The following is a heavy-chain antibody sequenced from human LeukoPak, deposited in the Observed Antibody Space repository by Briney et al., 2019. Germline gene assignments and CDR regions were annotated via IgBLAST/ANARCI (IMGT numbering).Heavy chain of an antibody. CDR2: IYYSGST. CDR3: ARYSGSYRNWFDP. J-gene: IGHJ5*02. CDR1: GGSISSYY. Sequence: SETLSLTCTVSGGSISSYYWNWIRQPPGKGLEWIGYIYYSGSTNYNPSLKSRVTISVDTSKNQFSLKLSSVTAADTAVYYCARYSGSYRNWFDPWGQGTLVTVSS. D-gene: IGHD1-26*01. V-gene: IGHV4-59*08.